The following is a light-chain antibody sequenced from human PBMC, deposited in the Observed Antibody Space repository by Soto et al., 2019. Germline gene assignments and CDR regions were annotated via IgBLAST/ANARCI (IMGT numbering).Light chain of an antibody. CDR1: QSVSSN. CDR2: GAS. CDR3: QQYNNWPDT. V-gene: IGKV3-15*01. J-gene: IGKJ2*01. Sequence: EIEMTRSPATLSVSPGERATLSCRASQSVSSNLAWYQQKPGQAPRLLIYGASTRATGIPARFSGSGSGTEFTLTISSLQSEDFAVYYCQQYNNWPDTFGQGTNVDIK.